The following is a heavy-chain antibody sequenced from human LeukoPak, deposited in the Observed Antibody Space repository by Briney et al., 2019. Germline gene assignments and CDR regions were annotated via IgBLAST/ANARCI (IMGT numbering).Heavy chain of an antibody. V-gene: IGHV4-39*07. J-gene: IGHJ4*02. CDR1: GGSVSSSSYY. CDR3: ARKEWVPYYFDY. Sequence: SETLSLTCTVSGGSVSSSSYYWGWIRQPPGKGLEWIGSIYYSGSTYYNPSLKSRVTISVDTSKNQFSLKLTSVIAADTAVYYCARKEWVPYYFDYWGQGNLVTVSS. D-gene: IGHD3-3*01. CDR2: IYYSGST.